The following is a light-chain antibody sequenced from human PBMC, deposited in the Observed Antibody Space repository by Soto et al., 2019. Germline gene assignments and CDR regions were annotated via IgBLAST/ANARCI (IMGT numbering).Light chain of an antibody. J-gene: IGLJ1*01. Sequence: QSVLTQPRSVSGSPGQSVTISCTGTSGDVGGYRYVSWFQHHPGKAPKLMIFDVTERPSGVPGRFSGSKSGNTASLTISGLQADDEADYYCCSYAGTYTYVFGTGTKVTVL. V-gene: IGLV2-11*01. CDR2: DVT. CDR3: CSYAGTYTYV. CDR1: SGDVGGYRY.